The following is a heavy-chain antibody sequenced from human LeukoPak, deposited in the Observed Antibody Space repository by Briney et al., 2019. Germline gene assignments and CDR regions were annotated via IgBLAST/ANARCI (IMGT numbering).Heavy chain of an antibody. Sequence: PGGSLRLSCAASGFTFSSYAMSWVRQAPGKGLEWVSAISGSGGSTYYADSVKGRFTTSRDNSKNTLYLQMNSLRAEDTAVYYCARRASRENYFDYWGQGTLVTVSS. CDR2: ISGSGGST. V-gene: IGHV3-23*01. J-gene: IGHJ4*02. CDR3: ARRASRENYFDY. CDR1: GFTFSSYA. D-gene: IGHD5-24*01.